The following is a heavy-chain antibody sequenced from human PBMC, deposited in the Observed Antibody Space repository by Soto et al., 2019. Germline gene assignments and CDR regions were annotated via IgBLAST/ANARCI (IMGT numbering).Heavy chain of an antibody. Sequence: EVQLLESGGGLVQPGGSLRLSCAASGFTFSTYAMSWVRQAPGKGLEWVSTIIGSGSSTYYADSVRGRFTISRDNSRNTLYLQINSLRTEDTAVYYCAKSDFWGQGTLVTVSS. J-gene: IGHJ4*02. CDR3: AKSDF. V-gene: IGHV3-23*01. CDR1: GFTFSTYA. CDR2: IIGSGSST.